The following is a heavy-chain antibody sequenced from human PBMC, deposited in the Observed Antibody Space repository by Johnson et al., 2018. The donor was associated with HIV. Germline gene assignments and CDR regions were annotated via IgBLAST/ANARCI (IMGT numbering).Heavy chain of an antibody. D-gene: IGHD6-13*01. CDR2: IYSGGST. Sequence: VQLVESGGGLIQPGGSLRLSCAASGFTVSTNYMSWVRQAPGKGLEWVSVIYSGGSTYYAHSVKGRFTISRDNSKNSLYLQMNSLRAEDTAVYYCARVRQQLVSDAFDIWGQGTMVTVSS. CDR1: GFTVSTNY. V-gene: IGHV3-53*01. J-gene: IGHJ3*02. CDR3: ARVRQQLVSDAFDI.